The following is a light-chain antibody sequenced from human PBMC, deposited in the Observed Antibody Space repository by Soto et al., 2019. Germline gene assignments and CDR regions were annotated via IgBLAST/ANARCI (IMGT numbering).Light chain of an antibody. CDR3: LEDYNYPLS. Sequence: AIQMTQSPSSLSASVGDRVTITCRASQGTRNDLGWYQQKPGKAPKLLIYAASSLQSGVPSRFRGSGTGSAVTLTISSLQPEDFATHNYLEDYNYPLSFGGGTKVEIK. CDR2: AAS. V-gene: IGKV1-6*01. J-gene: IGKJ4*01. CDR1: QGTRND.